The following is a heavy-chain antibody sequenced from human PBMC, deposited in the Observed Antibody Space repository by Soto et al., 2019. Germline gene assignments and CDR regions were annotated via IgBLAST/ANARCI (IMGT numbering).Heavy chain of an antibody. CDR2: ISGSGGST. J-gene: IGHJ4*02. V-gene: IGHV3-23*01. D-gene: IGHD3-10*01. Sequence: EVQLLESGGGLVQPGGSLRLSCAASGFTFSSNAMSWVRQAPGKGLEWVSAISGSGGSTYYADSVKGRFTISRDNSKNTLYLQMSSRRAEDTAVYYCAESITMVRGDPYYFDYWGQGTLVTVSS. CDR1: GFTFSSNA. CDR3: AESITMVRGDPYYFDY.